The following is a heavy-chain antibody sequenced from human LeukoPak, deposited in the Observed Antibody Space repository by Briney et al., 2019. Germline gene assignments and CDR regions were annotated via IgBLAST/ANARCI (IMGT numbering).Heavy chain of an antibody. J-gene: IGHJ4*02. CDR2: IYSDGRT. D-gene: IGHD5-12*01. Sequence: PGGSLRLSCVVSGFIVNSNYMSWVRQAPGKGLEWVSVIYSDGRTYYADSVKGRFTISRDNSKNTLYLQMNSLRAEDTAVYYCARDATMMGNYFNYWGQGTLVTVSS. CDR1: GFIVNSNY. CDR3: ARDATMMGNYFNY. V-gene: IGHV3-53*01.